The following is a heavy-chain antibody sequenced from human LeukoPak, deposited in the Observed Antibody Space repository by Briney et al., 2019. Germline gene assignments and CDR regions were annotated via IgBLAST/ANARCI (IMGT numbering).Heavy chain of an antibody. CDR1: GGSISSYY. D-gene: IGHD1-26*01. V-gene: IGHV4-4*07. CDR2: IYTSGST. CDR3: ARSEGQPAGGATGYVDY. Sequence: PSETLSLTCTVSGGSISSYYWSWIRQPAGKGLEWIGRIYTSGSTYYNPSLKSRVTISVDTSKNQFSLKLSSVTAADTAVYYCARSEGQPAGGATGYVDYWGQGTLVTVSS. J-gene: IGHJ4*02.